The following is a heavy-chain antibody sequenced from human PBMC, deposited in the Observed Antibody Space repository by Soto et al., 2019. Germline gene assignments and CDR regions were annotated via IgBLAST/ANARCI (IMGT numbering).Heavy chain of an antibody. V-gene: IGHV3-21*01. CDR2: ISSSSSYI. CDR3: ARDLIFQQLLLQSEVPYYYYGMDV. CDR1: GFTFSSYS. J-gene: IGHJ6*02. D-gene: IGHD1-26*01. Sequence: EVQLVESGGGLVKPGGSLRLSCAASGFTFSSYSMNWVRQAPGKGLEWVSSISSSSSYIYYADSVKGRFTISRDNAKNSLYLQMNSLRAEDTAVYYCARDLIFQQLLLQSEVPYYYYGMDVWGQGTTVTVSS.